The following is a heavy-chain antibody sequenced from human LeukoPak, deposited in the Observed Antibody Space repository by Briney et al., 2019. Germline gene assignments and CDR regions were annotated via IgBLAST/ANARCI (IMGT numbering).Heavy chain of an antibody. CDR3: AKAGGVVVPAEGFDP. CDR1: GFTFSSYG. D-gene: IGHD2-2*01. V-gene: IGHV3-30*18. Sequence: PGGSLRLSCAASGFTFSSYGMYWVRQAPGKGLEWVAVISYDGSNKYYADSVKGRFTISRDNSKNTLYLQMNSLRAEDTAVYYCAKAGGVVVPAEGFDPWSQGTLVTVSS. J-gene: IGHJ5*02. CDR2: ISYDGSNK.